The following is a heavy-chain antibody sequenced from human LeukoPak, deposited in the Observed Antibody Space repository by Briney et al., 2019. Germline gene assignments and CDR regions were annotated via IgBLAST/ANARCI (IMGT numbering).Heavy chain of an antibody. CDR1: GYSFTSYW. CDR2: IYPGDSDT. V-gene: IGHV5-51*01. J-gene: IGHJ5*02. D-gene: IGHD2-2*01. CDR3: ARQYCSSTSCGNWFDP. Sequence: GESLKISFKGSGYSFTSYWIGWVRQMPGKGLEWMGIIYPGDSDTRYSPSFQGQVTISADKSISTAYLQWSSLKASDTAMYYCARQYCSSTSCGNWFDPWGQGTLVTVSS.